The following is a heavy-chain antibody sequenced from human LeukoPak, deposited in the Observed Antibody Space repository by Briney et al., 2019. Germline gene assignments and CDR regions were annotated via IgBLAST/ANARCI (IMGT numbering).Heavy chain of an antibody. CDR1: TYTFTDNS. J-gene: IGHJ4*02. CDR2: INPNSGDT. D-gene: IGHD3-10*01. CDR3: ARENSFGSGSYIFDS. V-gene: IGHV1-2*02. Sequence: ASVKVSCKASTYTFTDNSIHWVRQAPGQGPQGMGWINPNSGDTHYARNFQDRVTLTRDTSLSTAYMELTSLRSDDTAMYYCARENSFGSGSYIFDSWGQGTLVTVSS.